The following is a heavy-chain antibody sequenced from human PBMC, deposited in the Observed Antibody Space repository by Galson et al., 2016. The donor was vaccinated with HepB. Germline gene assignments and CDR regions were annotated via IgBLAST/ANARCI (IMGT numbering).Heavy chain of an antibody. CDR2: IHPDDSDT. J-gene: IGHJ4*02. Sequence: QSGAEVKKPGESLKISCKGSGYSFTNYWIGWVRQMPGKGLEWMGMIHPDDSDTKYSPSFQGQVTMSADQSISTAYLQWSSLKASDTAMYYCAIFSGSGWGSVDYWGQGTLVTVAA. V-gene: IGHV5-51*01. D-gene: IGHD6-19*01. CDR3: AIFSGSGWGSVDY. CDR1: GYSFTNYW.